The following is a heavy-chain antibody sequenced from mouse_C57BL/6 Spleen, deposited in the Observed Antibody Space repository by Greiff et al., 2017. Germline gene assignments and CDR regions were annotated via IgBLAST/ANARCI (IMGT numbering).Heavy chain of an antibody. Sequence: VQLKEPGAELVKPGASVKMSCKASGYTFTSYWITWVKQRPGQGLEWIGDIYPGSGSTNYNEKFKSKATLTVDTSSSTAYMQLSSLTSEDSAVYYCARGDTTALDYWGQGTTLTVSS. J-gene: IGHJ2*01. CDR2: IYPGSGST. V-gene: IGHV1-55*01. CDR3: ARGDTTALDY. CDR1: GYTFTSYW. D-gene: IGHD1-2*01.